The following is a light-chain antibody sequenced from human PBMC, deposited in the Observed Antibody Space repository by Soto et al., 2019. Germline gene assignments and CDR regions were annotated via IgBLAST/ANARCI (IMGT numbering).Light chain of an antibody. CDR1: RSNIGSNT. CDR3: AAWDDSLSGPV. Sequence: QSVLTQPPSASGTPGQRVTISCYGSRSNIGSNTVNWYQQLPGTAPKLLIYSDNQRPSGVPDRFSGSKSGTSASLAISGLQSVDEADYYCAAWDDSLSGPVFGGGTQLTVL. V-gene: IGLV1-44*01. CDR2: SDN. J-gene: IGLJ3*02.